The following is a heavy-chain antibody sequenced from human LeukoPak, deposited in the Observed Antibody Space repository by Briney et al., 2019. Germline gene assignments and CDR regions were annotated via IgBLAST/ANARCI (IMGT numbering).Heavy chain of an antibody. J-gene: IGHJ4*02. CDR3: AIGYSSGWYQFDY. V-gene: IGHV1-2*02. Sequence: ASVKVSCKASGYTFTGYYMHWVRQAPGQGLEWMGWINPNSGGTNYAQKFQGRVTMTRDTPISTAYMELSRLRSDDTAVYYCAIGYSSGWYQFDYWGQGTLVTVSS. CDR2: INPNSGGT. CDR1: GYTFTGYY. D-gene: IGHD6-19*01.